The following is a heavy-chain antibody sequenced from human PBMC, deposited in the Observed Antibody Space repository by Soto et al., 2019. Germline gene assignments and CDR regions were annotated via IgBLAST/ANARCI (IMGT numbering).Heavy chain of an antibody. CDR3: ARPRLTNYYYFGMDV. CDR2: ISTDGLNK. V-gene: IGHV3-30*03. CDR1: GFIFSDFG. Sequence: LRLSCAASGFIFSDFGMHWVRQAPGKGLEWVAVISTDGLNKYYADSVRGRLTVSRDDSKSTLYLQMNSLRVEDTAVYYCARPRLTNYYYFGMDVWGQGTTVTVSS. J-gene: IGHJ6*02. D-gene: IGHD2-8*01.